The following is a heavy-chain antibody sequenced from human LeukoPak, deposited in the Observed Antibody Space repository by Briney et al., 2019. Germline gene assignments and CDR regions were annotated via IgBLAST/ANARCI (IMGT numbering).Heavy chain of an antibody. CDR2: IYYSGTT. V-gene: IGHV4-59*01. CDR3: AREVARRWFDP. J-gene: IGHJ5*02. Sequence: PSETLSLTCTVSGASISPYYCSWVRQPPGKGLEWIGYIYYSGTTNYNPSLQSRVTISIDTSKNQFSLRLSFVSAADTAVYYCAREVARRWFDPWGQGTLVTVSS. CDR1: GASISPYY.